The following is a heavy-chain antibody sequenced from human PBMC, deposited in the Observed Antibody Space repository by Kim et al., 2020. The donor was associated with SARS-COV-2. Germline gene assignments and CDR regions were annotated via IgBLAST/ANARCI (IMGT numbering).Heavy chain of an antibody. V-gene: IGHV3-15*01. D-gene: IGHD1-26*01. CDR2: IKSKTDGGTT. J-gene: IGHJ6*02. Sequence: GSLRLSCAASGFTFSNAWMSWVRQAPGKGLEWVGRIKSKTDGGTTDYAAPVKGRFTISRDDSKNTLYLQMNSLKTEDTAVYYCTTVRAFSGSYIYYYYGMDVWGQGTTVTVSS. CDR1: GFTFSNAW. CDR3: TTVRAFSGSYIYYYYGMDV.